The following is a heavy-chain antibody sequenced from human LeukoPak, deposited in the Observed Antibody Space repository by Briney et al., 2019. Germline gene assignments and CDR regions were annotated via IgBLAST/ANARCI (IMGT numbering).Heavy chain of an antibody. CDR3: ARSIAVAGASPKDAFNI. J-gene: IGHJ3*02. D-gene: IGHD6-19*01. Sequence: PSETLSLTCAVYGGSFTTYYWSWIRQPPGKGLEWIGEIIHSGSTDYNPSLKSRVTISVDTSKNQFSLKLSSVTAADTAVYYCARSIAVAGASPKDAFNIWGQGTMVTVSS. CDR2: IIHSGST. CDR1: GGSFTTYY. V-gene: IGHV4-34*12.